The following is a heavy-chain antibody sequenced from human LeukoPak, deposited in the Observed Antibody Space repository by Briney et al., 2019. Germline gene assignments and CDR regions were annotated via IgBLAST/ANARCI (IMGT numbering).Heavy chain of an antibody. V-gene: IGHV1-18*01. D-gene: IGHD3-10*01. CDR3: ARVGITMVRGVKHWFDP. CDR2: ISAYNGNT. CDR1: GYTFTSYG. Sequence: ASVKVSCKASGYTFTSYGISWVRRAPGQGLEWMGWISAYNGNTNYAQKLQGRVTMTTDTSTSTAYMELRSLRSDDTAVYYCARVGITMVRGVKHWFDPWGQGTLVTVSS. J-gene: IGHJ5*02.